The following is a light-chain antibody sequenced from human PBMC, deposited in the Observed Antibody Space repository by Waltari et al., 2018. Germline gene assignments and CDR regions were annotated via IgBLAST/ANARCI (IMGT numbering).Light chain of an antibody. J-gene: IGLJ2*01. CDR1: SLRTYY. V-gene: IGLV3-19*01. Sequence: SSELTQDPAVSVALGQTVRITCQGDSLRTYYASWYQQKPGQAPVLVFYGKNNRPSCIPDRFSDSSSGNTASLIITGTQAEDEAVYYCNSRDTIGDHVLFGGGTKLTVL. CDR2: GKN. CDR3: NSRDTIGDHVL.